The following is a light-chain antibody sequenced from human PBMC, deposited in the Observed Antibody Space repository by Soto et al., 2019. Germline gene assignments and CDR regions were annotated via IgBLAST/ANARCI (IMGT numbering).Light chain of an antibody. CDR2: AAS. J-gene: IGKJ5*01. Sequence: DSQRIQSPSSLSASVGDRVTITCRASQGIATYLAWFQQKPGKAPKSLIYAASTLQSGVPSKFSGSGSGTDFTLTISSLQPCGFATYFCERYNTSPWTVGQGTRLEIK. V-gene: IGKV1-16*02. CDR3: ERYNTSPWT. CDR1: QGIATY.